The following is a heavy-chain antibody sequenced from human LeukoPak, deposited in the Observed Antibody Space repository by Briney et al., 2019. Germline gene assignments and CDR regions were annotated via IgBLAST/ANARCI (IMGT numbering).Heavy chain of an antibody. D-gene: IGHD3-16*01. V-gene: IGHV1-18*01. Sequence: GASVKVSCKASGYTFTSYGISWVRQAPGQGLEWMGWISAYNGNTNYAQKLQGRVTMTTDTSTGTAYMELRSLRSDDTAVYYCATQSLGLYYYYYGMDVWGQGTTVTVSS. J-gene: IGHJ6*02. CDR2: ISAYNGNT. CDR3: ATQSLGLYYYYYGMDV. CDR1: GYTFTSYG.